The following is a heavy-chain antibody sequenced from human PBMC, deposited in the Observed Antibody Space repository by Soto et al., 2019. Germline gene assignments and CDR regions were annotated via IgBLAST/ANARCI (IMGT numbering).Heavy chain of an antibody. D-gene: IGHD1-1*01. CDR1: GFTFSNSA. J-gene: IGHJ4*02. Sequence: GASVKVCCKASGFTFSNSAVQWVRQARGQRLEWIGWSVVGSGNTNYAQRFQERVSITRDMSTSTAYLEVNSLRSEDTAVYYCAADDMTTVLWGQGTPVTVSS. CDR3: AADDMTTVL. V-gene: IGHV1-58*01. CDR2: SVVGSGNT.